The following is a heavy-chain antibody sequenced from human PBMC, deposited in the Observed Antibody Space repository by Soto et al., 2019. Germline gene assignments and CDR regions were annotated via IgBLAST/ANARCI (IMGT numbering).Heavy chain of an antibody. CDR1: GFTFSSYA. Sequence: GGSLRLSCAASGFTFSSYAMSWVRQAPGKGLEWVSAISGSGGSTYYADSVKGRFTISRDNSKNTLYLQMNSLRAEDTAVYYCAKVIRHCSSTSCQYYYYYYGMDVWGQGTTVTVSS. J-gene: IGHJ6*02. CDR2: ISGSGGST. D-gene: IGHD2-2*01. V-gene: IGHV3-23*01. CDR3: AKVIRHCSSTSCQYYYYYYGMDV.